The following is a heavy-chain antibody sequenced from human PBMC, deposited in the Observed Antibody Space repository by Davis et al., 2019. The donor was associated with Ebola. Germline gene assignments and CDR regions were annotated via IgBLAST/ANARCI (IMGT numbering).Heavy chain of an antibody. V-gene: IGHV4-34*01. J-gene: IGHJ4*02. CDR3: ASGSGGSYPFGY. D-gene: IGHD1-26*01. CDR1: GGSFSGYY. CDR2: INHSGST. Sequence: PSETLSLTCAVYGGSFSGYYWSWIRQPPGKGLEWIGEINHSGSTNYNPSLKSRVTISVDTSKNQFSLKLSSVTAADTAVYYCASGSGGSYPFGYWGQGTLVTVSS.